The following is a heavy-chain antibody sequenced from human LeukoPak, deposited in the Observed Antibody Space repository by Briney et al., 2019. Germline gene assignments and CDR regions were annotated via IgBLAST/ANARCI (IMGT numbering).Heavy chain of an antibody. D-gene: IGHD3-9*01. Sequence: SDTLSLTCTVSGGSISSYYWSWIRQPPGKGLEWIGYIYYSGSTNYNPSLKSRVTISVDTSKNQFSLKLSSVTAADTAVYYCARRGEFLTGYYNWFDPWGQGTLVTVSS. CDR2: IYYSGST. CDR1: GGSISSYY. CDR3: ARRGEFLTGYYNWFDP. V-gene: IGHV4-59*08. J-gene: IGHJ5*02.